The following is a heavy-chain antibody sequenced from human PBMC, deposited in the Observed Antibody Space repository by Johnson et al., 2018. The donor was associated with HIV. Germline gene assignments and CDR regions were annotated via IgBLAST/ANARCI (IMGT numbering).Heavy chain of an antibody. Sequence: QVQLVESGGGVVQPGRSLRLSCAASGFTFSSYTMHWVRHVPDKGLEWVSGINWNGGRTDDADSVKGRFTISRDNSKNTLYLQMNSLRAEDTAVYYCAKEGRELLGGTFDIWGQGTMVTVSS. CDR2: INWNGGRT. V-gene: IGHV3-NL1*01. CDR1: GFTFSSYT. D-gene: IGHD1-26*01. J-gene: IGHJ3*02. CDR3: AKEGRELLGGTFDI.